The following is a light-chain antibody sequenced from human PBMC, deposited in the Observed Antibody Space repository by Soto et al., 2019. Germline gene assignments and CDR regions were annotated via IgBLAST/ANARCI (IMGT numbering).Light chain of an antibody. J-gene: IGKJ2*01. CDR3: QRYGSSPPHT. Sequence: MVLTQYPGTLSLSPGEGATLSCRASQSVSNNYLAWYQQKPGQAPRLLISGASRRATGVTDRFSGSGSGTAFNLTISRLESEDVVVYSCQRYGSSPPHTFGQGTRLEIK. CDR2: GAS. CDR1: QSVSNNY. V-gene: IGKV3-20*01.